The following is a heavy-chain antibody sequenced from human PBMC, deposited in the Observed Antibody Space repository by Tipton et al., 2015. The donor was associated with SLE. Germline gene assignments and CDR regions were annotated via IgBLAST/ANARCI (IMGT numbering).Heavy chain of an antibody. D-gene: IGHD5-24*01. CDR2: IYYSGST. V-gene: IGHV4-39*07. J-gene: IGHJ4*02. Sequence: TLSLTCTVSGGSISSGGYYWSWIRQHPGKGLEWIGSIYYSGSTYYNPSLKSRVTISVDTSKNQFSLKLSSVTAADTAVYYCASGSRDGYNPYWGQGTLVTVSS. CDR3: ASGSRDGYNPY. CDR1: GGSISSGGYY.